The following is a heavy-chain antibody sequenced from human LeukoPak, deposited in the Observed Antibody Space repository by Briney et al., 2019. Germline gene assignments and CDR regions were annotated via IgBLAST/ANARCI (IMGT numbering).Heavy chain of an antibody. CDR1: GYTFTSYY. J-gene: IGHJ6*04. V-gene: IGHV1-46*01. Sequence: ASVKVSFKASGYTFTSYYMHWVRQAPGQGLAWMGIINPSGGSTSYAQKFQGRVTMTRDTSTSTVYMELSSLRSEDTAVYYCAALAVAGTGDYYYYGMDVWGKGTTVTVSS. D-gene: IGHD6-19*01. CDR3: AALAVAGTGDYYYYGMDV. CDR2: INPSGGST.